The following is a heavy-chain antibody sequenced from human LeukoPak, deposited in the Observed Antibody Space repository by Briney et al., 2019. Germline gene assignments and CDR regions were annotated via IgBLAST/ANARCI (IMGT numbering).Heavy chain of an antibody. Sequence: ASVKVSCKASGYTFTGYYTHWVRQAPGQGLEWMGWINPDNGGTKYAQKFQGRVTMTSDTSISTAYMDLSRLTSDDTAMYYCARVDPAMGRDYYFDWWGQGTLVTVSS. J-gene: IGHJ4*02. V-gene: IGHV1-2*02. CDR3: ARVDPAMGRDYYFDW. CDR2: INPDNGGT. CDR1: GYTFTGYY. D-gene: IGHD3-10*01.